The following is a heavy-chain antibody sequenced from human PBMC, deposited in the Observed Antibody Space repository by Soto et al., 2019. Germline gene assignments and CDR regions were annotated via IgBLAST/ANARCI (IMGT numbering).Heavy chain of an antibody. CDR1: GFTFSSYG. Sequence: GGSLRLSCAASGFTFSSYGMHWVRQAPGKGLEWVAVIWYDGSNKYYADSVKGRFTISRDNSKNTLYLQMNSLRAEDTAVYYCARDRDTAMVTTFDYWGQGTLVTVLL. V-gene: IGHV3-33*01. CDR3: ARDRDTAMVTTFDY. D-gene: IGHD5-18*01. J-gene: IGHJ4*02. CDR2: IWYDGSNK.